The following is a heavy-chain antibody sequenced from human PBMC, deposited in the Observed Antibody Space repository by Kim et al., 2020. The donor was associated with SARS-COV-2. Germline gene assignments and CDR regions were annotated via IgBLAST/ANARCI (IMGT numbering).Heavy chain of an antibody. D-gene: IGHD6-6*01. J-gene: IGHJ6*02. CDR1: GGSFSGYY. V-gene: IGHV4-34*01. Sequence: SETLSLTCAVYGGSFSGYYWSWIRQPPGKGLEWIGEINHSGSTNYNPSLKSRVTISVDTSKNQFSLKLSSVTAADTAVYYCAGIAALPGYYYGMDVWGQG. CDR2: INHSGST. CDR3: AGIAALPGYYYGMDV.